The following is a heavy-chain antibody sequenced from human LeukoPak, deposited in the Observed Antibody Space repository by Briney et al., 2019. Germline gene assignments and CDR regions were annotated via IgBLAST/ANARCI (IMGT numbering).Heavy chain of an antibody. Sequence: GGSLRLSCAASGFTVSSNYMSWVRQAPGKGLEWVSVIYSGGSTYYADSVKGRFTISRDNSKNTLYLQMNSLRAEDTAVYYCARADYDSSGYYLYYFDYWGQGTLVTVSS. CDR2: IYSGGST. D-gene: IGHD3-22*01. CDR1: GFTVSSNY. CDR3: ARADYDSSGYYLYYFDY. V-gene: IGHV3-66*01. J-gene: IGHJ4*02.